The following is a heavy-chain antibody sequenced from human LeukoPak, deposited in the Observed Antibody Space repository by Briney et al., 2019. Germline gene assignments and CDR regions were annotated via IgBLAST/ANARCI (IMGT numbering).Heavy chain of an antibody. J-gene: IGHJ4*02. CDR3: ARGPNFGDRVDCLES. V-gene: IGHV3-7*01. Sequence: GGSLRLSCAASGFTFSSHWMTWVRQAPGKGLEWVAGIKQGGSVKYYGDSVKGRFTVSRDNAKNSLYLQMNSLSAGDTAVYYCARGPNFGDRVDCLESWGQGTKVTVSS. CDR1: GFTFSSHW. D-gene: IGHD4-17*01. CDR2: IKQGGSVK.